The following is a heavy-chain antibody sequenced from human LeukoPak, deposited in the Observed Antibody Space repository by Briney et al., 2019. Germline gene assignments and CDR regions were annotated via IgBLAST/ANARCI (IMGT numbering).Heavy chain of an antibody. CDR3: AIGYSYGYVSPD. CDR2: MNPNSGNT. J-gene: IGHJ4*02. Sequence: ASVKVSCKASGYTFTSYDINWVRQATGQGLEWMGWMNPNSGNTGYAQKFQGRVTMTRNTSISTAYMELSSLRSEDTAVYYCAIGYSYGYVSPDWGQGTLVTVSS. D-gene: IGHD5-18*01. V-gene: IGHV1-8*01. CDR1: GYTFTSYD.